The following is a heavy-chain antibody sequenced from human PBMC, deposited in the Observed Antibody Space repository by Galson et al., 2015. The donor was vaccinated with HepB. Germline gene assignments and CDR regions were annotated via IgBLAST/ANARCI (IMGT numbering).Heavy chain of an antibody. CDR1: GYTFTSYY. J-gene: IGHJ6*02. D-gene: IGHD3-3*01. Sequence: SVKVSCKASGYTFTSYYMHWVRQAPGQGLEWMGIINPSGGSTSYAQKFQGRVTMTRDTSTSTVYMELSSLRSEDTAVYYCARVLRFLEWAYYYGMDVWGQGTTVTVSS. CDR2: INPSGGST. V-gene: IGHV1-46*01. CDR3: ARVLRFLEWAYYYGMDV.